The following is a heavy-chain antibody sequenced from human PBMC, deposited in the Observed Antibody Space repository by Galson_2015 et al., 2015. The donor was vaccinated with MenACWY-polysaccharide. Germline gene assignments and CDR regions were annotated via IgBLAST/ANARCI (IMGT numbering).Heavy chain of an antibody. Sequence: SLRLSCAASGFTFSSYEMNWVRQAPGKGLEWVSYISSSGSTIYYADSVKGRFTISRDNAKNSLYLQMNSLRAEDTAVYYCARDGLVRTALKNDYGDSNEWGAFDIWGQGTMVTVSS. J-gene: IGHJ3*02. CDR3: ARDGLVRTALKNDYGDSNEWGAFDI. V-gene: IGHV3-48*03. D-gene: IGHD4-17*01. CDR2: ISSSGSTI. CDR1: GFTFSSYE.